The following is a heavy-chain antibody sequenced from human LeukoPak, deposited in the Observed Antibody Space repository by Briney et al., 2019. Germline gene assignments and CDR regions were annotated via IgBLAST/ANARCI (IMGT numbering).Heavy chain of an antibody. V-gene: IGHV4-39*07. D-gene: IGHD1-1*01. CDR3: ARDGSDNWGLFDN. CDR1: GGFISGTSYC. Sequence: SETLSLTCSVSGGFISGTSYCWGWIRQPPGKGPEWIGSHYHTGRIYHNPSLNSRVTISVDTSKNQFSLKLSSVTDADTAVYYCARDGSDNWGLFDNWGRGTLVTVSS. CDR2: HYHTGRI. J-gene: IGHJ4*02.